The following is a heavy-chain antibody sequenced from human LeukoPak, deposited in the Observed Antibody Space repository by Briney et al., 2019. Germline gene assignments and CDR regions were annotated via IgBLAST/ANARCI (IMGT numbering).Heavy chain of an antibody. CDR3: VKDVFELYDIYDH. J-gene: IGHJ4*02. CDR2: ISGSGGST. Sequence: PGGSLRLSCAASGFTFSSYAMSWVRQAPGKGLEWVSAISGSGGSTFNADSVKGRFTISRDNSKNTLYLQMNSLRAEDTAVYYCVKDVFELYDIYDHWGQGTLVTVSS. V-gene: IGHV3-23*01. CDR1: GFTFSSYA. D-gene: IGHD3-9*01.